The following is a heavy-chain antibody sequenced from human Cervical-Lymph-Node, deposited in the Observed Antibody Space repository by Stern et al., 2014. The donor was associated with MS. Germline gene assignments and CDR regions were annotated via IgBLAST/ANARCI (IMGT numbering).Heavy chain of an antibody. CDR3: AKAPVVYSAPLDY. CDR2: ISYDGSSR. D-gene: IGHD4-23*01. J-gene: IGHJ4*02. CDR1: GFTFSNSG. Sequence: VHLVESGGGVVQPGGSLRLSCAASGFTFSNSGMHWVRQAPGRGLEWVALISYDGSSRIYADSVKGRFTISRDTSKNTLYLQMNSLRADDTAVYYCAKAPVVYSAPLDYWGQGTLVTVSS. V-gene: IGHV3-30*18.